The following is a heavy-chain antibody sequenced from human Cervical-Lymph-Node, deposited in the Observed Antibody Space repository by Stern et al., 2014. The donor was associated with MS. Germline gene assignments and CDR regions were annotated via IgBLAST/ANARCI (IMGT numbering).Heavy chain of an antibody. Sequence: EVQLVESGRGIVQPGGSLMISCVASGFNFRTYWMHWVRQGPGKGLEWVSRINGDGTVSTYADSVRGRFTISRNNANNTMSLQLDNLRVEDTAIYYCASAYRASWGQGTLVTVST. D-gene: IGHD1-1*01. V-gene: IGHV3-74*02. CDR3: ASAYRAS. CDR1: GFNFRTYW. J-gene: IGHJ4*02. CDR2: INGDGTVS.